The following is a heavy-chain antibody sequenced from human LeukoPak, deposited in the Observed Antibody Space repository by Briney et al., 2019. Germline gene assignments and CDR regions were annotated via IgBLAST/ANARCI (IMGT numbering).Heavy chain of an antibody. CDR1: GFTFDDYA. V-gene: IGHV3-43D*03. CDR3: AKGTSSWHEFDY. Sequence: GGSLRLSCAASGFTFDDYAMHWVRHAPGKGLEWVSLITWDGDSTYYADSVKGRFTISRDNSKNYLYLQMNSLRAEDTALYYCAKGTSSWHEFDYWGQGTLVTVSS. J-gene: IGHJ4*02. CDR2: ITWDGDST. D-gene: IGHD6-13*01.